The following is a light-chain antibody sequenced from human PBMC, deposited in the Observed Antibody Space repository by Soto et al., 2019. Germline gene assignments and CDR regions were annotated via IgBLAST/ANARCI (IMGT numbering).Light chain of an antibody. Sequence: EIVMTQSPATLSVSPGETATLSCRASQSVSYNLAWYQQKPGQGPRLLIYGAFTRATGIPARFTGSGSGTEFTLTISSVQSEDFAVYYCQQDKNWPPLTFGGGTKVEIK. CDR1: QSVSYN. CDR3: QQDKNWPPLT. V-gene: IGKV3-15*01. J-gene: IGKJ4*01. CDR2: GAF.